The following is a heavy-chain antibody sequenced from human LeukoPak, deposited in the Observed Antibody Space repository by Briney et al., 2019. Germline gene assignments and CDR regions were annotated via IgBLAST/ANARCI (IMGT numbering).Heavy chain of an antibody. V-gene: IGHV1-8*01. D-gene: IGHD6-19*01. J-gene: IGHJ4*02. CDR2: MNPNSGNT. CDR3: ARVKGSSGWYGFDY. CDR1: GYTFTSYD. Sequence: ASVKVSCKASGYTFTSYDINWVRQATGQGLEWMGWMNPNSGNTGYAQKFQGRVTMTTDTSTSTAYMELRSLRSDDTAVYYCARVKGSSGWYGFDYWGQGTLVTVSS.